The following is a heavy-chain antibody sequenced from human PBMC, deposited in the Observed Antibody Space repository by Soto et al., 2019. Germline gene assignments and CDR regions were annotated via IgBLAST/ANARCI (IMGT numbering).Heavy chain of an antibody. CDR3: AREKGGWFDP. J-gene: IGHJ5*02. V-gene: IGHV1-8*01. CDR2: MNPNSGNT. CDR1: GYTFTSYD. D-gene: IGHD3-16*01. Sequence: QVHLVQSGAEVKKPGASVKVSCKASGYTFTSYDINWVRQATGQGLEWMGWMNPNSGNTVYAQKFXGXVXMXXNTSISTAYMELSSLRFEDTAVYYCAREKGGWFDPWGQGTLVTVSS.